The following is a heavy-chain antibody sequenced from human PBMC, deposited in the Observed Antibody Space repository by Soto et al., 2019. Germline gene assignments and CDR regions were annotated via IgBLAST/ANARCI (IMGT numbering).Heavy chain of an antibody. CDR2: ISAHNGNT. CDR3: ARGRYGDY. CDR1: GYGFTTYG. Sequence: QIHLVQSGAEVKKPGASVKVSCKGSGYGFTTYGITWVRQAPGQGLEWMAWISAHNGNTNYAQKLQGRVTVTRDTSTSTAYMELRSLRSGATAVSYCARGRYGDYWGQGALVTVSS. V-gene: IGHV1-18*01. J-gene: IGHJ4*02. D-gene: IGHD1-1*01.